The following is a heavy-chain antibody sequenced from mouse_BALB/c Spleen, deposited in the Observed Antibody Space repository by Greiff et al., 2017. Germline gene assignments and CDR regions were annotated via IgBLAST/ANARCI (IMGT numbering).Heavy chain of an antibody. CDR3: ARSGITSKTKSFAY. Sequence: QVQLKQSGAELMKPGASVKISCKATGYTFSSYWIEWVKQRPGHGLEWIGEILPGSGSTNYNEKFKGKATFTADTSSNTAYMQLSSLTSEDSAVYYCARSGITSKTKSFAYWGQGTLVTVSA. V-gene: IGHV1-9*01. CDR1: GYTFSSYW. D-gene: IGHD1-1*01. J-gene: IGHJ3*01. CDR2: ILPGSGST.